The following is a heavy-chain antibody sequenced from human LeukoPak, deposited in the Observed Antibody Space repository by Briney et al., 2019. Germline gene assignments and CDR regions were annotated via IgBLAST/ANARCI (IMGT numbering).Heavy chain of an antibody. CDR1: GYTFTGYY. V-gene: IGHV1-2*02. Sequence: ASVKVSCKASGYTFTGYYMDWVRQAPGQGLEWMGWINPNSGGTNYAQKFQGRVTMTRDTSISTAYMELSRLRSDDTAVYYCARDLGYGDYAFDYWGQGTLVTVSS. CDR2: INPNSGGT. J-gene: IGHJ4*02. CDR3: ARDLGYGDYAFDY. D-gene: IGHD4-17*01.